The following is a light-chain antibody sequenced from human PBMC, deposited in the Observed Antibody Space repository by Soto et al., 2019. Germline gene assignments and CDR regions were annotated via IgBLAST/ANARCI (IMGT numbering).Light chain of an antibody. CDR1: SSDVGGYNY. CDR3: TSYTSSNTLSV. CDR2: EIT. V-gene: IGLV2-14*01. Sequence: SALAQPASVSGSPGQSITISCTGTSSDVGGYNYVSWYQHHPGKAPKLIIFEITNRPSGVSNRFSGSTSGNAASLTISGLQAEDEADYYCTSYTSSNTLSVFGTGTKGAVL. J-gene: IGLJ1*01.